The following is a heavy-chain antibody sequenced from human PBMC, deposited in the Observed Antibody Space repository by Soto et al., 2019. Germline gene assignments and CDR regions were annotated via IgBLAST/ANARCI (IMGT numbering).Heavy chain of an antibody. V-gene: IGHV3-23*01. CDR1: GFTFSSYA. CDR2: ISGSGGST. Sequence: PGGSLRLSCAASGFTFSSYAMSWVRQAPGKGLEWVSAISGSGGSTYYADSVKGRFTISRDNSKNTLYLQMNSLRAEDTAVYYCAKIFYPDYQDYYNSSGYNYYGMDVWGQGTTVTSP. CDR3: AKIFYPDYQDYYNSSGYNYYGMDV. D-gene: IGHD3-22*01. J-gene: IGHJ6*02.